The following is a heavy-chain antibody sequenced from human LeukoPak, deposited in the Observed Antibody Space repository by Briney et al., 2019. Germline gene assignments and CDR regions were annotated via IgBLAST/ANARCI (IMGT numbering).Heavy chain of an antibody. D-gene: IGHD2-2*01. V-gene: IGHV1-2*02. J-gene: IGHJ4*02. CDR1: GYTFTGYY. CDR2: INPNSGGT. CDR3: AREEGYCSSTSCSAPFDY. Sequence: ASVKVSCKASGYTFTGYYMHWVRQAPGQGLEWMGWINPNSGGTNYAQKFQGRVTMTRDTSIITAYMELSRLRSDDTAVYYCAREEGYCSSTSCSAPFDYWGQGTLVTVSS.